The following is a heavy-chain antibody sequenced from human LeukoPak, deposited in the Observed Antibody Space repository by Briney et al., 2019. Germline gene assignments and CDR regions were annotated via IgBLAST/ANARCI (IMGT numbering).Heavy chain of an antibody. CDR3: AKRPKLTRWHFDL. Sequence: PGGSLRLSXAASGFTFSSYAMSWVRQAPGKGLEWVAAISGSGGSTYYADSVKGRFTISRDNSKNTLYLQMNSLRAEDTAVYYCAKRPKLTRWHFDLWGRGTLVTVSS. CDR2: ISGSGGST. V-gene: IGHV3-23*01. D-gene: IGHD4/OR15-4a*01. CDR1: GFTFSSYA. J-gene: IGHJ2*01.